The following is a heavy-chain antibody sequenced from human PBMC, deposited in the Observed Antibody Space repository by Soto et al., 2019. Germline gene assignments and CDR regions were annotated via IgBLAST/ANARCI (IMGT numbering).Heavy chain of an antibody. Sequence: PSETLSLTCAVYGGSFSGYYWSWIRQPPGKGLEWIGEINHSGSTNYNPSLKSRVVISVDTSKNQFSLKLTSVTAADTAVYYCARDKITGLFDYWGQGTLVTVSS. V-gene: IGHV4-34*01. CDR1: GGSFSGYY. J-gene: IGHJ4*02. D-gene: IGHD2-8*02. CDR3: ARDKITGLFDY. CDR2: INHSGST.